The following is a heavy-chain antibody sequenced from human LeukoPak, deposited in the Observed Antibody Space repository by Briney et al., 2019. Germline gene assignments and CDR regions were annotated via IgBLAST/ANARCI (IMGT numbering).Heavy chain of an antibody. CDR2: IYYGGSI. J-gene: IGHJ4*02. V-gene: IGHV4-28*05. CDR3: ARTRGYGSGSYYDVFDY. D-gene: IGHD3-10*01. CDR1: GYSISSSNW. Sequence: SETLSLTCAVSGYSISSSNWWGWIRQPPGKGLEWIGYIYYGGSIYYNPSLKSRVTMSVDTSKNQFSLKLSSVTAVDPAVYYCARTRGYGSGSYYDVFDYWGQGTLVTVSS.